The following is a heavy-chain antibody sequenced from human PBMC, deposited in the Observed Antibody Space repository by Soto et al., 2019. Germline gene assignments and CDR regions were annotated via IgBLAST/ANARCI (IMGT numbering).Heavy chain of an antibody. J-gene: IGHJ6*02. CDR2: IIPIFGTA. CDR1: GGTFSSYA. CDR3: ARGGAEYYDSSGYYLAGMDV. D-gene: IGHD3-22*01. Sequence: SVKVSCKASGGTFSSYAISWVRQAPGQGLEWMGGIIPIFGTANYAQKFQGRATITADKSTSTAYMELSSLRSEDTAVYYCARGGAEYYDSSGYYLAGMDVWGQGTTVTVSS. V-gene: IGHV1-69*06.